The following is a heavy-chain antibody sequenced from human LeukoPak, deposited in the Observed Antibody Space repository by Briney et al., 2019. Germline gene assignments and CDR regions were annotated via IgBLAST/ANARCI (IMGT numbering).Heavy chain of an antibody. CDR3: TRVGYIDEGIDF. CDR1: GFPFSSYW. V-gene: IGHV3-7*04. Sequence: GGSLRLSCVASGFPFSSYWMTWVRQAPGKGLEWVANIKQDGSKKSYVDSVKGRFTISRDNAKNSLYLQMNSLRAEDTAIYYCTRVGYIDEGIDFWGQGTLLTVSS. J-gene: IGHJ4*02. CDR2: IKQDGSKK. D-gene: IGHD5-24*01.